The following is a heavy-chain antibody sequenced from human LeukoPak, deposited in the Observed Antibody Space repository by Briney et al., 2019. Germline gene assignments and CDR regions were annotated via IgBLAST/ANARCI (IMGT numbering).Heavy chain of an antibody. J-gene: IGHJ4*02. Sequence: PGGSLRLSCAASGFTLSSYAMSWVRQAPGKGLEWVSAISGSGGSTYYADSVKGRFTISRDNSKNTLYLQMNSLRAEDTAVYYCAKDRPQYSSSRILDYWGQGTLVTVSS. CDR3: AKDRPQYSSSRILDY. CDR2: ISGSGGST. V-gene: IGHV3-23*01. D-gene: IGHD6-13*01. CDR1: GFTLSSYA.